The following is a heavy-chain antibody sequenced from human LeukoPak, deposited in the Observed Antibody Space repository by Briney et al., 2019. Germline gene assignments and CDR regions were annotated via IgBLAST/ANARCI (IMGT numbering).Heavy chain of an antibody. Sequence: QPGGSLRLSCAASGFTFSSNDMNWVRQAPGKGLEWVAFIMYDGSDKYYADSVKGRFTISRDDSKNTFYLQMINLRAEDTAVYYCAKDGAWLRFDDWGQGILVTVSS. CDR3: AKDGAWLRFDD. D-gene: IGHD5-12*01. CDR1: GFTFSSND. V-gene: IGHV3-30*02. CDR2: IMYDGSDK. J-gene: IGHJ4*02.